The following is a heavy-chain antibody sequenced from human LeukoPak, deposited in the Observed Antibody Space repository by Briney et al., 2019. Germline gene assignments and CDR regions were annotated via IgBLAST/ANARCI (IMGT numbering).Heavy chain of an antibody. J-gene: IGHJ4*02. CDR3: AKAGYSSGWYFY. D-gene: IGHD6-19*01. V-gene: IGHV3-23*01. CDR2: ISSSSTTI. Sequence: GGSLRLSCAASGFTFSSYWMSWVRQAPGKGLEWVSFISSSSTTIFYADSVKGRFTISRDNSKNTLYLQMNSLRAEDTAVYYCAKAGYSSGWYFYWGQGTLVTVSS. CDR1: GFTFSSYW.